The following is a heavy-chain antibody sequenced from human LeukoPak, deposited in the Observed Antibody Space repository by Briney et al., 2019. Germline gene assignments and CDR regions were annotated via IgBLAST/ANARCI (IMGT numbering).Heavy chain of an antibody. CDR2: TSYDGRNK. D-gene: IGHD6-13*01. J-gene: IGHJ4*02. CDR1: GFSLSRYA. CDR3: AREKDSSSWSSFDY. V-gene: IGHV3-30*04. Sequence: GGSLRLSCAASGFSLSRYAMHWVRQAPGKGLEWVAVTSYDGRNKYYADSVKGRLTISRDNSENTLYLQMNSLRAEDTAVYYCAREKDSSSWSSFDYWGQGTLVTVSS.